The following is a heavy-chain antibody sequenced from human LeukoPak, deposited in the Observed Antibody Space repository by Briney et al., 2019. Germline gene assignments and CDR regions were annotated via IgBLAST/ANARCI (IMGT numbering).Heavy chain of an antibody. J-gene: IGHJ4*02. V-gene: IGHV3-23*01. CDR2: ISVSGNT. CDR1: GFTLSSYA. Sequence: GGSLRLSCAASGFTLSSYAMSWVRQGPGKGLEWVSAISVSGNTYHADSVKGRFTISRDNAKNSLYLQMNSLRAEDTAVYYCARALSYCSSTSCSIDYWGQGTLVTVSS. CDR3: ARALSYCSSTSCSIDY. D-gene: IGHD2-2*01.